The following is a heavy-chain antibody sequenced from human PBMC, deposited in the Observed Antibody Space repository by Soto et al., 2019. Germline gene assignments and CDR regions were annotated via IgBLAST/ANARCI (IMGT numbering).Heavy chain of an antibody. Sequence: GASVKVSCKASGFTFTSSAVQWVRQARGQRLEWIGWTVVGSGNTNYAQKFQERVTITRDMSTSTAYMELSSLRSEDTAVYYCAYSRRELQISHDYWGQGTLVTVSS. V-gene: IGHV1-58*01. D-gene: IGHD1-26*01. J-gene: IGHJ4*02. CDR1: GFTFTSSA. CDR2: TVVGSGNT. CDR3: AYSRRELQISHDY.